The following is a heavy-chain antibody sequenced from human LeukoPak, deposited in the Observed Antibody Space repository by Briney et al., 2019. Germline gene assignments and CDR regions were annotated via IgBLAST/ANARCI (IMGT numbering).Heavy chain of an antibody. V-gene: IGHV1-8*03. CDR3: ARVRIAAAGRGTYNWFDP. CDR1: GGTFSSYA. J-gene: IGHJ5*02. D-gene: IGHD6-13*01. Sequence: ASVKVSCKASGGTFSSYAINWVRQATGQGLEWMGWMNPNSGNTGYAQKFQGRVTITRNTSISTAYMELSSLRSEDTAVYYCARVRIAAAGRGTYNWFDPWGQGTLVTVSS. CDR2: MNPNSGNT.